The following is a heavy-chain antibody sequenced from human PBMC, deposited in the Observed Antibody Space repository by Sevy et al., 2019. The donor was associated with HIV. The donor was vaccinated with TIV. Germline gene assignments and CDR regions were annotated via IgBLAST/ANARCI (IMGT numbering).Heavy chain of an antibody. J-gene: IGHJ4*02. CDR2: ISSSGNPR. CDR3: AGGRGGEDGNSWDFDY. V-gene: IGHV3-11*01. D-gene: IGHD4-4*01. Sequence: GGSLRLSCAASGFTFSDYYMSWIRQAPGKGLEWVSFISSSGNPRYYEDSVKGGLTISRDNAKNSLFLQMNSLRAEDTAVYYCAGGRGGEDGNSWDFDYWGQGTLVTVSS. CDR1: GFTFSDYY.